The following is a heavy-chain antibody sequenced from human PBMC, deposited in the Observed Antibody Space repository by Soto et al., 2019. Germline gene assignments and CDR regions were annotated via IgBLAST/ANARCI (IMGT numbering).Heavy chain of an antibody. Sequence: QVQLVESGGGVVQPGRSLRLSCAASGFNFSSYVMHWVRQAPGKGLEWVAVIWYDGGNKYYADSVKGRFTISRDNSKKTLYLQRNSLSAEDTAVHYCARDGQWLPRDGLRSSYYFDYWGQGTLVTVSS. CDR3: ARDGQWLPRDGLRSSYYFDY. D-gene: IGHD6-19*01. CDR2: IWYDGGNK. CDR1: GFNFSSYV. V-gene: IGHV3-33*01. J-gene: IGHJ4*02.